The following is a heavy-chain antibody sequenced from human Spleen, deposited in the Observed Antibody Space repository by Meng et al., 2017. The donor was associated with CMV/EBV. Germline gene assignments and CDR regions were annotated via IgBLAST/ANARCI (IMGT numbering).Heavy chain of an antibody. CDR1: GFTFDDYA. CDR3: ARLNYYGMDV. V-gene: IGHV3-48*04. D-gene: IGHD3-16*01. J-gene: IGHJ6*02. CDR2: ISKSSSPI. Sequence: GGSLRLSCAASGFTFDDYAMHWVRQAPGKGLEWVSYISKSSSPIYYADSVKGRFTISRDNAKNSLYLQMNSLRAEDTAVYYCARLNYYGMDVWGQGTTVTVSS.